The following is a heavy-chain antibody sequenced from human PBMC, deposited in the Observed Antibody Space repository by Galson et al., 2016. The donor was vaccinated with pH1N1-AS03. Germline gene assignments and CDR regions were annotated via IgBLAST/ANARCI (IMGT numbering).Heavy chain of an antibody. D-gene: IGHD3-22*01. V-gene: IGHV3-23*01. CDR2: ITGSGGTT. J-gene: IGHJ4*02. Sequence: SLRLSCAASGFTFSSFVMSWVRQAPGKGLEWVAAITGSGGTTYYVDSVKGRFTVSRDNSNNTLYLELNSLRAGDTAIYYCAKDLRSMIKVSGFDYWGPGALVTVSS. CDR3: AKDLRSMIKVSGFDY. CDR1: GFTFSSFV.